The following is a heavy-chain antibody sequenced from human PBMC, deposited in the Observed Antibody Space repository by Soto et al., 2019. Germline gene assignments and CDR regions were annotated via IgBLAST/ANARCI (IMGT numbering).Heavy chain of an antibody. CDR2: ISYDGSNK. D-gene: IGHD6-19*01. J-gene: IGHJ6*02. V-gene: IGHV3-30-3*01. CDR3: ARDSGVAVAGRYYYYGMDV. CDR1: GFTFSSYA. Sequence: PGGSLRLSCAASGFTFSSYAMHWVRQAPGKGLEWVAVISYDGSNKYYADSVKGRFTISRDNSKNTLYLQMNSLRAEDTAVYYCARDSGVAVAGRYYYYGMDVWGQGTTVTVSS.